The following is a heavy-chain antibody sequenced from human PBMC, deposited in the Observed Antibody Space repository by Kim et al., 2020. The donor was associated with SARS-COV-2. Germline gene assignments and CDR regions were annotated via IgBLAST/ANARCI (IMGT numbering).Heavy chain of an antibody. CDR1: GYTFTSYD. CDR2: MNPNSANT. V-gene: IGHV1-8*02. CDR3: ARVPRRQLLSNYYYYMDV. J-gene: IGHJ6*03. Sequence: ASVKVSCKASGYTFTSYDINWVRQAPGQGLEWMGWMNPNSANTGYAQKFQGRVTMTRNTSISTAYMELSSLRSEDTAVYYCARVPRRQLLSNYYYYMDVWGKGTAVTVSS. D-gene: IGHD2-2*01.